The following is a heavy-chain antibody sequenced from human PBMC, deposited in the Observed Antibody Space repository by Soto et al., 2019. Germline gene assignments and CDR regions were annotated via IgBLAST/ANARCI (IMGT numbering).Heavy chain of an antibody. Sequence: QVQLVQSGAEVKKPGASVKVSCKASGYTFTSYGISWVRQAPGQGLEWMGWISAYNGNTNYAQKLQGRVTMTTDTATSTAYMELRSLRSDDTAVYYCARYLGYCSGGSCYPPYGMDVWGQGTTVTVSS. D-gene: IGHD2-15*01. V-gene: IGHV1-18*01. J-gene: IGHJ6*02. CDR1: GYTFTSYG. CDR3: ARYLGYCSGGSCYPPYGMDV. CDR2: ISAYNGNT.